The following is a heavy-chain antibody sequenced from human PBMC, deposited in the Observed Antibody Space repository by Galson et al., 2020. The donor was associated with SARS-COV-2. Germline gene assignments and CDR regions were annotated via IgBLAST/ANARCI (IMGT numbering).Heavy chain of an antibody. Sequence: ASVKVSCKASGYTFTTYGISCVRQAPGQALEWLGWISAYNGHTNYAQKLQGRVTMTTDTSTSTAYMELRSLRSDDTAVYYCARAKVVVLNSSSWYGAPDAFDIWGQGTMVTVSS. CDR3: ARAKVVVLNSSSWYGAPDAFDI. D-gene: IGHD6-13*01. CDR1: GYTFTTYG. J-gene: IGHJ3*02. V-gene: IGHV1-18*04. CDR2: ISAYNGHT.